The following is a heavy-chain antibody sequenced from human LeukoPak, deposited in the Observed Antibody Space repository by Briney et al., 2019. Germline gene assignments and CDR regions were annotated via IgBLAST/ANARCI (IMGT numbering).Heavy chain of an antibody. CDR1: GGSISSYY. V-gene: IGHV4-4*07. D-gene: IGHD6-13*01. CDR2: IYSTGST. Sequence: SGPGLVNPSETLSLTCTVSGGSISSYYWSWIRQPAGKGLEWIGRIYSTGSTNYNPSLKSRVTMSVDTSKNQFSLRLRSVTAADTAVYYCARQIASAGTAGFDFWGQGALVTVSS. J-gene: IGHJ4*02. CDR3: ARQIASAGTAGFDF.